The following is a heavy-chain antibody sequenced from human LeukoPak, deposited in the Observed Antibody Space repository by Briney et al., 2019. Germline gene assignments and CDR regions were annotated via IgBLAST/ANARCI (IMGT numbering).Heavy chain of an antibody. Sequence: SETLSLTCAVSGGSISSGGYSWSWIRQPPGKGLEWIGYIYYSDTYYNPSLKSRVTISVDTSKNQFSLKLSSVTAADTAVYYCARSYSYGSAYYYYMDVWGKGTTVTVSS. D-gene: IGHD5-18*01. J-gene: IGHJ6*03. CDR1: GGSISSGGYS. V-gene: IGHV4-30-4*07. CDR3: ARSYSYGSAYYYYMDV. CDR2: IYYSDT.